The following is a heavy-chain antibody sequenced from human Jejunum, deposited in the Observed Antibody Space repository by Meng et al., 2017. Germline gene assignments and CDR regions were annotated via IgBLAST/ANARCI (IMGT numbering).Heavy chain of an antibody. CDR1: GYTFTSFA. V-gene: IGHV1-18*01. CDR3: ARILPHSSGDKRGLDY. CDR2: INGDNGDT. J-gene: IGHJ4*02. Sequence: QVQLGQSGAEVKKPGASVKASCKASGYTFTSFAITWVRQAPGQGLEWMGWINGDNGDTNNQQNFQGRLIMTTDTSTSTAYMELRGLRSDDTAVYYCARILPHSSGDKRGLDYWGQGTLVTVSS. D-gene: IGHD1-26*01.